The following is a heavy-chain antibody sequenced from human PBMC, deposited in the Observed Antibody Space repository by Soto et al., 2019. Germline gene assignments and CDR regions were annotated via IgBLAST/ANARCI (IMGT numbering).Heavy chain of an antibody. CDR1: GGSISSYY. CDR3: ARVTYYDSSGYYFDY. CDR2: IYYSGST. V-gene: IGHV4-59*01. Sequence: SETLSLTCTVSGGSISSYYWSWIRQPPGKGLEWIGYIYYSGSTNYNPSLKSRVTISVDTSKNQFSLKLSSVTAADTAVDYCARVTYYDSSGYYFDYWGQGTLVTVSS. J-gene: IGHJ4*02. D-gene: IGHD3-22*01.